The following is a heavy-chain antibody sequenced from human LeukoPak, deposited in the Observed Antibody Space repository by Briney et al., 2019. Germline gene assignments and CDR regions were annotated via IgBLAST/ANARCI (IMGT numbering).Heavy chain of an antibody. V-gene: IGHV3-7*01. D-gene: IGHD6-13*01. CDR3: ARAIAAAGKGPNDY. CDR1: GFTFSSSW. CDR2: IKQDGSEK. Sequence: PGGSLRLSCAASGFTFSSSWMSWVRQTPGKGLEWVANIKQDGSEKYYVDSVKGRFTISRDNAKNPLYLQMNSLRAEDTAVYYCARAIAAAGKGPNDYWGQGTLVTASS. J-gene: IGHJ4*02.